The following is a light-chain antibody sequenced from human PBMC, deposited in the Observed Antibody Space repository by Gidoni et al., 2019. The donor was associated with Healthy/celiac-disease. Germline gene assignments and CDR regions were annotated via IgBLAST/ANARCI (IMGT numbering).Light chain of an antibody. CDR1: QSISSY. J-gene: IGKJ5*01. V-gene: IGKV1-39*01. CDR2: AAS. Sequence: QMSRSPSSLSASVGDRATITCRASQSISSYLNWYQQQPGKAPKLLIYAASSLQSGVPSRFSGSGSGTDFTLTISSLQPEDFATYYCQQSYSTPRITFGQXTRLEIK. CDR3: QQSYSTPRIT.